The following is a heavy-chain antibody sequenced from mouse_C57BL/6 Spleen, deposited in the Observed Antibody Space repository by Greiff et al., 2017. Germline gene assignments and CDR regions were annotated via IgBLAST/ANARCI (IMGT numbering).Heavy chain of an antibody. Sequence: QVQLQQPGAELVKPGASVKLSCKASGYTFTSDWMHWVKQRPGQGLEWIGMIHPNSGSTNYNEKFKSKATLTVDKSSSTAYMQRSSLTSEDSAVYYCARTDYGCMDYWGQGTSVTVSS. CDR1: GYTFTSDW. CDR3: ARTDYGCMDY. V-gene: IGHV1-64*01. J-gene: IGHJ4*01. D-gene: IGHD2-4*01. CDR2: IHPNSGST.